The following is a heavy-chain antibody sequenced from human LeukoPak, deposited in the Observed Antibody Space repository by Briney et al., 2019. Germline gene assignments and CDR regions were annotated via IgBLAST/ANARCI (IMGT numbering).Heavy chain of an antibody. D-gene: IGHD4-17*01. J-gene: IGHJ5*02. CDR1: GFTFNNYV. CDR2: ISGSGGST. Sequence: GGSLRLSCAASGFTFNNYVMSWVRQAPGKGLEWVSDISGSGGSTYYTDSVKGRFTISRDNSKNTLYVQMNSLRAEDTAVYYCARGPRGRTTVTPNWFDPWGQGTLVTVSS. CDR3: ARGPRGRTTVTPNWFDP. V-gene: IGHV3-23*01.